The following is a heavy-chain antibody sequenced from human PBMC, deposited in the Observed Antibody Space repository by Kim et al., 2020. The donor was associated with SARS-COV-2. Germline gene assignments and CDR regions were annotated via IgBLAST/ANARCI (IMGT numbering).Heavy chain of an antibody. CDR3: ARALGARGDGYFQH. CDR2: IHDSGST. Sequence: SETLSLTCAVSGGSINSYYWNWIRQPPGKGLEWIGYIHDSGSTNYNPSLKSRVTISVDTSKNQFSLKLSSVTAADTAVYYCARALGARGDGYFQHWGQGTLATAS. V-gene: IGHV4-59*13. D-gene: IGHD1-26*01. J-gene: IGHJ1*01. CDR1: GGSINSYY.